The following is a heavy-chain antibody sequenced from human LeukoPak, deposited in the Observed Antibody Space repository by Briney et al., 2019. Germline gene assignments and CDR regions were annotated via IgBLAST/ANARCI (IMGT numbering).Heavy chain of an antibody. V-gene: IGHV1-69*04. D-gene: IGHD3-22*01. CDR3: ARTLPHYYDSSGYPHFQH. J-gene: IGHJ1*01. Sequence: ASVKVSCKASGGTFSSYAISWVRQAPGQGLEWMGRIIPILGIANYAQKFQGRVTITADKSTSTAYMELSSPRSEDTAVYYCARTLPHYYDSSGYPHFQHWGQGTLVTVSS. CDR2: IIPILGIA. CDR1: GGTFSSYA.